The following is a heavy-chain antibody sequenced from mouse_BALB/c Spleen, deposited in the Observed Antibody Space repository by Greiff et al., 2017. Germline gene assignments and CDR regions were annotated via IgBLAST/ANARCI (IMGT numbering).Heavy chain of an antibody. V-gene: IGHV5-4*02. CDR3: ARDQGPITTVVEGYAMDY. J-gene: IGHJ4*01. CDR1: GFTFSDYY. D-gene: IGHD1-1*01. CDR2: ISDGGSYT. Sequence: EVQRVESGGGLVKPGGSLKLSCAASGFTFSDYYMYWVRQTPEKRLVWVATISDGGSYTYYPDSVKGRFTISRDNAKNNLYLQMSSLKSEDTAMYYCARDQGPITTVVEGYAMDYWGQGTSVTVSS.